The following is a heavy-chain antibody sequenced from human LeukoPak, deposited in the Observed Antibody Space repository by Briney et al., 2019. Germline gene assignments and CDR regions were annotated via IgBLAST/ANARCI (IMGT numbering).Heavy chain of an antibody. CDR1: GGSISSSSYY. CDR2: IYYSGST. V-gene: IGHV4-39*02. D-gene: IGHD6-13*01. CDR3: AREAGYSSSWYYFDY. J-gene: IGHJ4*02. Sequence: SETLSLTCTVSGGSISSSSYYWGWIRQPPGKGLEWIGSIYYSGSTYYNPSLKSRVTISVDTSKNQFSLKLSSVTAADTAVYYCAREAGYSSSWYYFDYWGQGTLDTVSS.